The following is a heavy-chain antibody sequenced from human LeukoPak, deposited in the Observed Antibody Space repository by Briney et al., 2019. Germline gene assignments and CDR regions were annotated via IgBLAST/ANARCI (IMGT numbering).Heavy chain of an antibody. CDR2: INHSGST. J-gene: IGHJ4*02. Sequence: SETLSLTCAVYGGSFSGYYWSWIRQPPGKGLEWIGEINHSGSTNYNPSLKSRVTISVDTSKNQFSLKLTSVTAADTAVYYCAREQLRNGFDYWGQGTLVTVSS. D-gene: IGHD4-17*01. CDR1: GGSFSGYY. CDR3: AREQLRNGFDY. V-gene: IGHV4-34*01.